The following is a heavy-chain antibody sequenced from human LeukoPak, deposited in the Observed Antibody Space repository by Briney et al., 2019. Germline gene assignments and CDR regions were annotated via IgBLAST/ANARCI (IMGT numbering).Heavy chain of an antibody. J-gene: IGHJ4*02. D-gene: IGHD3-22*01. V-gene: IGHV4-39*01. CDR3: ARHWAYYYDSSGYYFDY. CDR1: GGSISSSSYY. CDR2: IYYSGST. Sequence: PSETLSLTRTVSGGSISSSSYYWGWIRQPPGKGLEWIGSIYYSGSTYYNPSLKSRVTISVDTSKNQFSLKLSSVTAADTAVYYCARHWAYYYDSSGYYFDYWGQGTLVTVSS.